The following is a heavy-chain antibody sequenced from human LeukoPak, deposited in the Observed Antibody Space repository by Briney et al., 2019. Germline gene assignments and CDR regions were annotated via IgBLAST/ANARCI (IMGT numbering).Heavy chain of an antibody. CDR2: MNPNSGNT. J-gene: IGHJ6*02. D-gene: IGHD3-3*01. CDR3: ARHSGYDFWSGYYTGYYYYGMDV. V-gene: IGHV1-8*01. CDR1: GYTFTGYD. Sequence: ASVKVSCKASGYTFTGYDIHWVRQATGQGLEWMGWMNPNSGNTGYAQKFQGRVTMTRNTSISTAYMELSSLRSEDTAVYYCARHSGYDFWSGYYTGYYYYGMDVWGQGTTVTVSS.